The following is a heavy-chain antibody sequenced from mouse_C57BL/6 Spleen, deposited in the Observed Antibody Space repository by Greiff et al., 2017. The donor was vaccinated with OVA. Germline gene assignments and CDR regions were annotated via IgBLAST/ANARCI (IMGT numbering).Heavy chain of an antibody. CDR2: IWPGGGT. CDR3: ARNVGIYYDSSWYFDV. V-gene: IGHV2-9-1*01. Sequence: VQLQESGPGLVAPSQSLSITCTASGFSLPSYAIRWVRQPPGKGLEWLGVIWPGGGTNYNSAHKSRLSISKDNTKSQVFLKMNRLQTDDTARYYGARNVGIYYDSSWYFDVWGTGTTVTVSS. J-gene: IGHJ1*03. CDR1: GFSLPSYA. D-gene: IGHD1-1*01.